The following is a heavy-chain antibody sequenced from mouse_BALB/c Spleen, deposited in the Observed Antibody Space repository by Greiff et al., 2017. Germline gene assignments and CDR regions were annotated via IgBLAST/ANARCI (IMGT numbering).Heavy chain of an antibody. CDR1: GYTFTDYA. CDR2: ISTYYGNT. D-gene: IGHD2-3*01. J-gene: IGHJ4*01. V-gene: IGHV1-67*01. CDR3: ARERGLYDGYYEGVDY. Sequence: QVQLQQSGPELVRPGVSVKISCKGSGYTFTDYAMHWVKQSHAKSLEWIGVISTYYGNTNYNQKFKGKATMTVDKSSSTAYMELARLTSEDSAIYYCARERGLYDGYYEGVDYWGQGTSVTVSS.